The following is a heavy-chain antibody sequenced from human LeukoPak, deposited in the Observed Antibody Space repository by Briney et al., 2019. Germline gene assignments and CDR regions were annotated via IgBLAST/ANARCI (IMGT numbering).Heavy chain of an antibody. Sequence: PGGSLRLSCAASGFTFTSAWMSWVRRAPGKGLEWVGRIESKTDGESTDYAALVKGRFSISRDDSKSTLYLQMNSLKTEDTGMYYCATSPGFYDTSPFDYWGPGTLVTVSS. D-gene: IGHD3-22*01. CDR1: GFTFTSAW. CDR2: IESKTDGEST. CDR3: ATSPGFYDTSPFDY. V-gene: IGHV3-15*04. J-gene: IGHJ4*02.